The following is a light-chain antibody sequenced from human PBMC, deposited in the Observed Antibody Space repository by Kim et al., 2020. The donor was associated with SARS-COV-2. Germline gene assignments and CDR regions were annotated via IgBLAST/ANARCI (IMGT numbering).Light chain of an antibody. J-gene: IGLJ3*02. V-gene: IGLV1-44*01. CDR3: AAWDDSLNGPV. Sequence: GQRVTISCSGRSSNIGSNTVTWYQQLPGTAPKLLIYSNNQRPSGVPDRFSGSKSGTSASLAISGLQSEDEADYYCAAWDDSLNGPVFGGGTQLTVL. CDR1: SSNIGSNT. CDR2: SNN.